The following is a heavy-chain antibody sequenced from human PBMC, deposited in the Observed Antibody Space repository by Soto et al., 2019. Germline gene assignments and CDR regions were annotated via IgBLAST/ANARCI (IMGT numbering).Heavy chain of an antibody. D-gene: IGHD2-2*01. CDR3: ADGGYCSSNSCYGGMDV. CDR2: ISSSGSTI. CDR1: GFTFSDYY. J-gene: IGHJ6*02. V-gene: IGHV3-11*01. Sequence: QVQLVESGGGLVKPGGSLRLSCAASGFTFSDYYMSWIRQAPGKGLEWVSYISSSGSTIYYADSVKGRFTISRDNSKSTLYLQMNSLRAEDTAVYYCADGGYCSSNSCYGGMDVWGQGTTVIVSS.